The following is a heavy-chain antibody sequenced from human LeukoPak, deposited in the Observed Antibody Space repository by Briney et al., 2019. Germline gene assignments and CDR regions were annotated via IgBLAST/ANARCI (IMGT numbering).Heavy chain of an antibody. CDR3: AMRNY. CDR2: IYYSGST. Sequence: SETLSLTCTVSGYSISSGYYWGWIRQPPGKGLEWIGSIYYSGSTYYNPSLKSRVTISVDTSKNQFSLKLSSVTAADTAVYYCAMRNYWGQGTLVTVSS. V-gene: IGHV4-38-2*02. J-gene: IGHJ4*02. CDR1: GYSISSGYY.